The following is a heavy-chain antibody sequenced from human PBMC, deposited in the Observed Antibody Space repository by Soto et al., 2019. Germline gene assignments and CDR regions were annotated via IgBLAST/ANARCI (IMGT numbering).Heavy chain of an antibody. V-gene: IGHV3-11*01. CDR2: ISDSGSII. Sequence: GGSLRLSCAASGFTFSDNYMSWIRQAPGKGLEWVSYISDSGSIIYYADSVKGRFTISRDNAKKSLYLQLNSLRAEDTAVYFCARDLGYYDSSGYFDYWGQGTLVTVSS. D-gene: IGHD3-22*01. CDR1: GFTFSDNY. CDR3: ARDLGYYDSSGYFDY. J-gene: IGHJ4*02.